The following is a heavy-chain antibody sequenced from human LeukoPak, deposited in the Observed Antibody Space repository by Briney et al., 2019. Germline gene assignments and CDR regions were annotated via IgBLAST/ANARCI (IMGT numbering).Heavy chain of an antibody. J-gene: IGHJ5*02. Sequence: SETLSLTCTVSGDSISNYHWSWIRQPPGKGLEWIGYIHNSGNTNYNPSLKSRVTISVDTSKNQFSLKLTSVTAADTAMYYCAKLYSYASSWGQGTLVTVSS. D-gene: IGHD3-16*01. CDR2: IHNSGNT. CDR1: GDSISNYH. V-gene: IGHV4-59*01. CDR3: AKLYSYASS.